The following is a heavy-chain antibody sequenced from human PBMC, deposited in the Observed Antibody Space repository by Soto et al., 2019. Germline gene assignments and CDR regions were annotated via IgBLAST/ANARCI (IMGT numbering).Heavy chain of an antibody. CDR1: GYIFTSYG. D-gene: IGHD1-26*01. V-gene: IGHV1-18*01. CDR3: ARGGVGDTSGWFDP. J-gene: IGHJ5*02. CDR2: ITAYNGNT. Sequence: QIQLVQSGAEVRKPGASVMVSCKASGYIFTSYGMSWVRQAPGQGLEWMGWITAYNGNTNYAQKVQGRITMTTDISTGTAYMELRCLTSDDTAVYYCARGGVGDTSGWFDPWGQGTLVTVSS.